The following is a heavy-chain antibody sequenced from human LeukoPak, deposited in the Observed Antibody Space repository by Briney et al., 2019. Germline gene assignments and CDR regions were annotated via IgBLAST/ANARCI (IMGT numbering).Heavy chain of an antibody. D-gene: IGHD3-9*01. CDR3: ARTHLTTDTFDI. V-gene: IGHV4-59*01. Sequence: PSETLSLIRTVSGGSISSYYGSWIRQPPGKGLEWIGYIYYSGSTNYNPSLKSRVTISVDTSKNQFSLKLSSVTDADTAVYYCARTHLTTDTFDIWGQATMLTLSS. J-gene: IGHJ3*02. CDR1: GGSISSYY. CDR2: IYYSGST.